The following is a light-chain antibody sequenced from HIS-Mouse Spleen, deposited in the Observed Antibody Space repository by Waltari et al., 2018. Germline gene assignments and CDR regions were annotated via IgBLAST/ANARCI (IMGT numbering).Light chain of an antibody. CDR3: CSYAGSSTFEV. CDR2: EGS. V-gene: IGLV2-23*03. J-gene: IGLJ2*01. CDR1: SSDVGSYNL. Sequence: QSALTQPASVSGSPGQSITISCTGTSSDVGSYNLVSWYQKHPGKAPKLMIYEGSKRPSGVSNGVSGSKSGNTASLTISGLQAEDEADYFCCSYAGSSTFEVFGGGTKLTVL.